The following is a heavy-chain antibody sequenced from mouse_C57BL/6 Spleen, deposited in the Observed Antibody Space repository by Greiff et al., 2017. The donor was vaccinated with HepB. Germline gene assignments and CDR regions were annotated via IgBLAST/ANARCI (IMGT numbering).Heavy chain of an antibody. V-gene: IGHV1-62-2*01. J-gene: IGHJ4*01. CDR1: GYTFTEYT. CDR2: FYPGSGSI. D-gene: IGHD2-14*01. CDR3: ARHDYRGYTNVAMDY. Sequence: QVHVKQSGAELVKPGASVKLSCKASGYTFTEYTIHWVKQRSGQGLEWIGWFYPGSGSIKYNEKFKDKATLTADKSSSTVYMELSRLTSEDSAVYFCARHDYRGYTNVAMDYWGQGTSVTVSS.